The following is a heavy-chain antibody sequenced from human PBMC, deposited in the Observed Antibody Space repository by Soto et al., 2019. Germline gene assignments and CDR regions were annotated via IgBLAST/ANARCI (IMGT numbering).Heavy chain of an antibody. Sequence: GGSLRLSCAASGFTFSNYTMNWVRQAPGKGLEWVSSISRSSSNIYHADSVKGRFTISRDNAKNALYLHMNSLRAGDTAVYYCARDLKVAGTNSYYYYGMDVWGQGTTVTVSS. J-gene: IGHJ6*02. V-gene: IGHV3-21*01. CDR1: GFTFSNYT. CDR2: ISRSSSNI. D-gene: IGHD6-19*01. CDR3: ARDLKVAGTNSYYYYGMDV.